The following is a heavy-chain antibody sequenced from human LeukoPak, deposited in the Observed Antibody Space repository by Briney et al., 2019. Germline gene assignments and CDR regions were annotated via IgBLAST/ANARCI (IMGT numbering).Heavy chain of an antibody. CDR2: INHSGST. CDR1: GGSFSGYY. J-gene: IGHJ5*02. Sequence: ETLSLTCAVYGGSFSGYYWSWIRQPPGKGLEWIGEINHSGSTNYNPSLKSRVTISVDTSKNQFSLKLSSVTAADTAVYYCARDPYSGSSRVWFDPWGQGTLVTVSS. D-gene: IGHD1-26*01. CDR3: ARDPYSGSSRVWFDP. V-gene: IGHV4-34*01.